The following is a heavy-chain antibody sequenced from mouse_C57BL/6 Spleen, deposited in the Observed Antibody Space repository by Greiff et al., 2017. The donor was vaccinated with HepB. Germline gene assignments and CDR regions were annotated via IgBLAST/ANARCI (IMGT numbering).Heavy chain of an antibody. V-gene: IGHV1-69*01. CDR1: GYTFTSYW. J-gene: IGHJ2*01. Sequence: QVQLQQPGAELVMPGASVKLSCKASGYTFTSYWMHWVKQRPGQGLEWIGEIDPSDSYTNYNQKFKGKSTMTVDKSSSTAYMQLSSLTSEDSAVYYCARETGYFDYWGQGTTLTVSS. D-gene: IGHD4-1*01. CDR3: ARETGYFDY. CDR2: IDPSDSYT.